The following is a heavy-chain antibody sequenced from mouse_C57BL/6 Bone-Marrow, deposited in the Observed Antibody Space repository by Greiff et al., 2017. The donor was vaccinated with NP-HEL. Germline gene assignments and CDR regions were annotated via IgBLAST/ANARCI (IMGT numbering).Heavy chain of an antibody. J-gene: IGHJ2*01. V-gene: IGHV5-9*01. D-gene: IGHD2-4*01. CDR1: GFTFSSYT. Sequence: EVMLVESGGGLVKPGGSLKLSCAASGFTFSSYTMSWVRQTPEKRLEWVATISGGGGNTYYPDSVKGRFTISRDNAKNTLYLQMSSLRSEDTALYYCARYDYPPYYFDYWGQGTTLTVSS. CDR3: ARYDYPPYYFDY. CDR2: ISGGGGNT.